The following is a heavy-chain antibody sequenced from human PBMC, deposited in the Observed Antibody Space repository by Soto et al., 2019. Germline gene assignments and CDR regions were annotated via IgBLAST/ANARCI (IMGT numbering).Heavy chain of an antibody. D-gene: IGHD4-17*01. Sequence: SCPTLVNPTQTLTLTCTFSGFSLSTTSTTEVGVGWIRQPPGKALERLALIFWNDDKRYSSTLKSRLTITKDTSKNQVVLTMTDVDPEDTATYLCAHGQVTVTRAFQNWGPGTLVTVSS. CDR2: IFWNDDK. J-gene: IGHJ1*01. CDR3: AHGQVTVTRAFQN. V-gene: IGHV2-5*01. CDR1: GFSLSTTSTTEVG.